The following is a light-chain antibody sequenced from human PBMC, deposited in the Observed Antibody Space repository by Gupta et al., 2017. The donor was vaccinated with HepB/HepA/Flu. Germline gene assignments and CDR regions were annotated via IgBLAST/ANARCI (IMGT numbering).Light chain of an antibody. CDR1: NIGIKS. J-gene: IGLJ3*02. CDR3: QVWDSSHNHRLV. CDR2: DDN. V-gene: IGLV3-21*02. Sequence: SYVLTQPPSVSVAPGQTARITCGGNNIGIKSVHWYQQKPGQAPVLVVYDDNDRPSGIPERFSGSNSGTTATLTIFRVQAGDEADYHCQVWDSSHNHRLVFGGGTKLTVL.